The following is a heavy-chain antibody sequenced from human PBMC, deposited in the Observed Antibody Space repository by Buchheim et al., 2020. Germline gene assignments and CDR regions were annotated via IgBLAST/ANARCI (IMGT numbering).Heavy chain of an antibody. J-gene: IGHJ4*02. Sequence: QVQLQESGPGLVKSSQTLSLTCSVSGDSISSGGYYWSWIRQHPGKGLEWIGYIYYSGSTYYNPSLKSRVTISVDTSKNQFSLKLSSVTAADTAVYYCAREVPPRGYSGYDLWGGFDYWGQGTL. CDR1: GDSISSGGYY. CDR2: IYYSGST. CDR3: AREVPPRGYSGYDLWGGFDY. D-gene: IGHD5-12*01. V-gene: IGHV4-31*03.